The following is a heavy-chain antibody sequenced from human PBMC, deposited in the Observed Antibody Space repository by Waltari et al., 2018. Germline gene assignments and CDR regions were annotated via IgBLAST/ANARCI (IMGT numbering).Heavy chain of an antibody. D-gene: IGHD3-16*02. CDR1: GYTFTSYD. Sequence: QVQLVQSGAEVKKPGASVKVSCKASGYTFTSYDINWVRQATGQGLEWMGWMNPNSGNTGYAQKFQGRVTITRNTSISTAYMELSSLRSEDTAVDYCARYPRQGVIPPYYYGMDVWGQGTTVTVSS. CDR3: ARYPRQGVIPPYYYGMDV. CDR2: MNPNSGNT. V-gene: IGHV1-8*03. J-gene: IGHJ6*02.